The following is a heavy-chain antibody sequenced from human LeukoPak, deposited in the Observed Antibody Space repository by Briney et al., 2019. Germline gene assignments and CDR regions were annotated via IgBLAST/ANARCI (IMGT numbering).Heavy chain of an antibody. V-gene: IGHV3-7*03. J-gene: IGHJ4*02. CDR3: ARSGGSPNSRRTYYFDY. CDR1: GFTFSSYW. Sequence: GGSLRLSCAASGFTFSSYWITWVRQAPRKGLEWVANIKEEGSEKNYVDSVKGRFTISRDNAKNSLYLQMNSLRAEDTAVYYCARSGGSPNSRRTYYFDYWGQGTLVTVSS. D-gene: IGHD3-16*01. CDR2: IKEEGSEK.